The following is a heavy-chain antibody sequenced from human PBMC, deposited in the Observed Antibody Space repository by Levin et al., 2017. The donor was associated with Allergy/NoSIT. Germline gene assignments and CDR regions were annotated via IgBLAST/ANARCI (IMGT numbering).Heavy chain of an antibody. CDR2: ISSSSRTI. J-gene: IGHJ6*02. V-gene: IGHV3-48*02. Sequence: GGSLRLSCAASGFTFNSYPMNWVRQAPGKGLEWVSYISSSSRTIYYADSVKGRFTISRDNAKNSLYLQMNSLRDEDTAVYYCARVGQQLAKLGGMDVWGQGTTVTVSS. D-gene: IGHD6-13*01. CDR3: ARVGQQLAKLGGMDV. CDR1: GFTFNSYP.